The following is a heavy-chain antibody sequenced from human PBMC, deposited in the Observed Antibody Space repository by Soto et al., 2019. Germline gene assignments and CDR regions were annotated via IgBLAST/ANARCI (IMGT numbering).Heavy chain of an antibody. CDR3: AREHPFDFWSGDYQVGHYYLDY. CDR1: GGSVRSGNYY. Sequence: QVQLQESGPGLVKPSETLSLTCTVSGGSVRSGNYYWSWIRQPPGKGLEWIGYIYNSGSTNYNPSLRSRVAIAVDTSKKQFSLKLSSVTAADTAVYYCAREHPFDFWSGDYQVGHYYLDYWGQGTLVTVPS. D-gene: IGHD3-3*01. J-gene: IGHJ4*02. CDR2: IYNSGST. V-gene: IGHV4-61*01.